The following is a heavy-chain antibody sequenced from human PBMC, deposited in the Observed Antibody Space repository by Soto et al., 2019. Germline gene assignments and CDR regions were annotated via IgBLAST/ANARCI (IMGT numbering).Heavy chain of an antibody. CDR3: AKRDCSRPSCHFAALAFDS. J-gene: IGHJ4*02. CDR1: GFTFSNYD. Sequence: GGSLRLSCAASGFTFSNYDMSWVRQAPGKGLEWVSAISDYGGYTLFADSVKGRFTISRDNSKNTVYLQMNSLRPDDTAVYYSAKRDCSRPSCHFAALAFDSWGQGTLVTVSS. CDR2: ISDYGGYT. D-gene: IGHD2-2*01. V-gene: IGHV3-23*01.